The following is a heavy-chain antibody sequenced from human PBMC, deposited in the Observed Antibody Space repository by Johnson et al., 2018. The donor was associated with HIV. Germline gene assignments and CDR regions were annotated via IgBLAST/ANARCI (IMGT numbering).Heavy chain of an antibody. J-gene: IGHJ3*02. CDR2: ISWDGGST. Sequence: VQLVESGGGLVQPGGSLRLSCAASGFTFDDYTMHWVRQAPGKGLEWVSLISWDGGSTYYAASVKGRFTISRDNSKNSLYLQMNSLRAEDTAVYYCARSQVAATSEGAFDIWGQGTMVTVSS. V-gene: IGHV3-43*01. CDR1: GFTFDDYT. D-gene: IGHD2-15*01. CDR3: ARSQVAATSEGAFDI.